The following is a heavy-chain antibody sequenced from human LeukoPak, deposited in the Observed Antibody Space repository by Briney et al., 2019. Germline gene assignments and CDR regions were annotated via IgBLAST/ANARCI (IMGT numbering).Heavy chain of an antibody. CDR2: MNPNSGNT. Sequence: ASVTVSCTASGYTFTSYDINWVRQATGQGLEWMGWMNPNSGNTGYAQKFQGRVTMTRNTSISTAYMELSSLRSEDTAVYYCARRPHSSSWYWDYYCGMDVWGQGTTVTVSS. J-gene: IGHJ6*02. V-gene: IGHV1-8*01. CDR3: ARRPHSSSWYWDYYCGMDV. D-gene: IGHD6-13*01. CDR1: GYTFTSYD.